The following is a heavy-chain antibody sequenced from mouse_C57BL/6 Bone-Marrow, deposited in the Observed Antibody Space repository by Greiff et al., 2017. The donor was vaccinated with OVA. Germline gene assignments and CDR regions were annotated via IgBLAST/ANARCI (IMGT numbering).Heavy chain of an antibody. J-gene: IGHJ2*01. CDR2: IYPRSGNT. CDR1: GYTFTSYG. CDR3: ASEDY. V-gene: IGHV1-81*01. Sequence: QVQLQQSGAELARPGASVKLSCKASGYTFTSYGISWVKQRTGQGLEWIGEIYPRSGNTYYNEKFKGKATLTADKSSSTAYMELRSLTSEDSAVYFCASEDYWGQGTNLTVSS.